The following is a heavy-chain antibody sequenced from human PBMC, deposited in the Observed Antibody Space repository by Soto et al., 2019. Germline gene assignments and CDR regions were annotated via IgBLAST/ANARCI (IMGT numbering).Heavy chain of an antibody. Sequence: PGGSLRLSCAASGFTFSSYAMSWVRQAPGKGLEWVSAISGSGGSTYYADSVKGRFTISRDNSKNTLYLQMNSLRAEDTAVYYCAKPINPAAYDFWSGYYLGRDAFDIWGQGTMVTVSS. V-gene: IGHV3-23*01. J-gene: IGHJ3*02. CDR2: ISGSGGST. CDR1: GFTFSSYA. CDR3: AKPINPAAYDFWSGYYLGRDAFDI. D-gene: IGHD3-3*01.